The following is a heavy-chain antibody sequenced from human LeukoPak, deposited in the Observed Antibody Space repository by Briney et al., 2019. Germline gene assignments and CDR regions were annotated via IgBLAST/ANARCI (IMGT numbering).Heavy chain of an antibody. CDR3: ARGTYGYYMDV. J-gene: IGHJ6*03. CDR2: IYRGGST. D-gene: IGHD4-17*01. V-gene: IGHV4-38-2*02. Sequence: PEPLSLTCSGSNYSTSTSLYWGWLRQPPGKGLEWIGSIYRGGSTFYNPSLKSRVTISLDTSKNPFSLKLSSVTAADTAVYYCARGTYGYYMDVWGKGTTVTVSS. CDR1: NYSTSTSLY.